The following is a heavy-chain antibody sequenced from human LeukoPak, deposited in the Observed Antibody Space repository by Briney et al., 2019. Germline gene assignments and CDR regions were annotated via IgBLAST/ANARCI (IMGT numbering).Heavy chain of an antibody. D-gene: IGHD4-17*01. CDR1: GGSLSGYY. V-gene: IGHV4-34*01. CDR2: INHSGST. Sequence: SDTLSLTCAVYGGSLSGYYWSWTRQPPGKGLEWIGEINHSGSTNYNPSLKSRVTISVDTSKNQFSLKLSSVTAADTAVYYCATATVTTPYYYGMDVWGQGTTVTVSS. J-gene: IGHJ6*02. CDR3: ATATVTTPYYYGMDV.